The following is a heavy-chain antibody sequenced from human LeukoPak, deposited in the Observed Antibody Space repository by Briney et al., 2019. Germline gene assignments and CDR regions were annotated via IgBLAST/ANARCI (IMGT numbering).Heavy chain of an antibody. J-gene: IGHJ4*02. Sequence: GGSLRLSCAASGFTFSSYGMHWVRQAPGKGLEWVAVIRYDGSNKYYADSVKGRFTISRDNSKNTLYLQMNSLRAEDTAVYYCAKDHEEGAVDYWGQGTLVAVSS. CDR3: AKDHEEGAVDY. CDR2: IRYDGSNK. V-gene: IGHV3-33*03. CDR1: GFTFSSYG. D-gene: IGHD3-16*01.